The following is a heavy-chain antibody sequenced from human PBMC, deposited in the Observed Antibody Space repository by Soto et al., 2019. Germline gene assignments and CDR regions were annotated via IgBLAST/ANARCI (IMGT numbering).Heavy chain of an antibody. D-gene: IGHD3-22*01. Sequence: ASVKVSCKASGYTFTSYGISWVRQAPGQGLEWMGWISAYNGNTNYAQKLQGRVTMTTDTSTSTAYMELRSLRSDDTAVYYCGSDNGCLLGANYYDSSGYCYIVYDIWGRGSMVIVSS. CDR1: GYTFTSYG. J-gene: IGHJ3*02. CDR2: ISAYNGNT. CDR3: GSDNGCLLGANYYDSSGYCYIVYDI. V-gene: IGHV1-18*04.